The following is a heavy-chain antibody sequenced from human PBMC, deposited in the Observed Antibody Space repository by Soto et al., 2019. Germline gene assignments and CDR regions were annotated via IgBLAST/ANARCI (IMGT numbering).Heavy chain of an antibody. V-gene: IGHV1-24*01. CDR1: GYTLTELS. CDR2: FDPEDGET. CDR3: ATGSHNWNDGYYYYYGMDV. J-gene: IGHJ6*02. D-gene: IGHD1-1*01. Sequence: EASVKVSCKVSGYTLTELSMHWVRQAPGKGLEWMGGFDPEDGETIYAQKFQGRVTMTEDTSTDTAYMELSSLRSEDTAVYYCATGSHNWNDGYYYYYGMDVWGQGTTVTVSS.